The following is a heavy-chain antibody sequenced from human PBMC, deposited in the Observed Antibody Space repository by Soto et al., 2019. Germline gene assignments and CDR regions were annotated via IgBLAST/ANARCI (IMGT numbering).Heavy chain of an antibody. D-gene: IGHD1-1*01. CDR1: GFSLSNGRMG. J-gene: IGHJ6*02. CDR3: ARMNAGTYSHYYAMDV. Sequence: QVTLKESGPVLVKPTETLTLTCTISGFSLSNGRMGVSWIRQSPGKALEWLAHIFSDAERSYSTSMQSRLTISTDHSGTHVGLTMTNMAPVDTGTYYCARMNAGTYSHYYAMDVWGQGTTVTVSS. CDR2: IFSDAER. V-gene: IGHV2-26*03.